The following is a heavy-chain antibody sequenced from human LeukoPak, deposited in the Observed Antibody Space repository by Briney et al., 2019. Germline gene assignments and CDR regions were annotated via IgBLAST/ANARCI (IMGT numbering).Heavy chain of an antibody. Sequence: SVKVSCKASGGTFSSYAISWVRQAPGQGLEWMGGIIPIFGTANYAQKFQGRVTITTDDSTSTAYMELSSLRSEDTAVYYCARGSAYCSSTTCRGLDYWGQGTLVTVSS. CDR2: IIPIFGTA. V-gene: IGHV1-69*05. CDR3: ARGSAYCSSTTCRGLDY. CDR1: GGTFSSYA. D-gene: IGHD2-2*01. J-gene: IGHJ4*02.